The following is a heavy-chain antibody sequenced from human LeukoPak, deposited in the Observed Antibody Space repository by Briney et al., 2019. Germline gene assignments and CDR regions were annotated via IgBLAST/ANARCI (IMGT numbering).Heavy chain of an antibody. J-gene: IGHJ4*02. V-gene: IGHV3-23*01. CDR3: AKDFVVVPGNVNYFDY. D-gene: IGHD2-21*02. CDR1: GFTFSSYA. CDR2: ISGSGGST. Sequence: GGSLRLSCAASGFTFSSYAMSWVRQAPGKGLEWVSAISGSGGSTYYADSVKGRFTISRDNSKNTLYVQMKSLRAEDTAVYYCAKDFVVVPGNVNYFDYWGQGTLVTVSS.